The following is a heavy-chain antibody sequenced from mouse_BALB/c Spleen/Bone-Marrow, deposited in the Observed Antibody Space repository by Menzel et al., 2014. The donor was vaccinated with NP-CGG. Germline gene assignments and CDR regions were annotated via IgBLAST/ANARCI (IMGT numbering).Heavy chain of an antibody. Sequence: VQLQQSGPELVKPGASVKLSCKASGYPFTSYFMNWVKQSHGKSLEWIGRINPYNGDTFYNQKFKGKATLTVDKSSSTTHMELLSMTSEDAAVYYCGTEDDNAFDYWGQGTTLTVSS. V-gene: IGHV1-37*01. CDR3: GTEDDNAFDY. CDR1: GYPFTSYF. CDR2: INPYNGDT. D-gene: IGHD2-4*01. J-gene: IGHJ2*01.